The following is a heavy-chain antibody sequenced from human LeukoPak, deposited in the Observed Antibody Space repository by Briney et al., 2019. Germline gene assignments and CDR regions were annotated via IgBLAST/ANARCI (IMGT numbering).Heavy chain of an antibody. CDR3: AKATIGYYDFWSGYSLFDY. CDR1: GFTFSSYS. J-gene: IGHJ4*02. CDR2: ISSSSSYI. Sequence: GGSLRLSCAASGFTFSSYSMNWVRQAPGKGLEWVSSISSSSSYIYYADSVKGRFTISRDNAKNSLYLQMNSLRAEDTAVYYCAKATIGYYDFWSGYSLFDYWGQGTLVTVSS. D-gene: IGHD3-3*01. V-gene: IGHV3-21*04.